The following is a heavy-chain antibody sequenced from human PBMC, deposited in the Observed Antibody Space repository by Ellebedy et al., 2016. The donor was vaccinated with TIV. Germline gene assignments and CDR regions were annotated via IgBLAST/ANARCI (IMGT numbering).Heavy chain of an antibody. V-gene: IGHV3-30*18. Sequence: GGSLRFSCAASGFTFSSYGMHWVRQAPGKGLEWVALISDDGSNKYYADPVKGRFTISRDNSKNTLYLQMNSLRAEDTAVYYCAKDSPDYSLDYWGQGTLVTVSS. D-gene: IGHD2-15*01. J-gene: IGHJ4*02. CDR2: ISDDGSNK. CDR3: AKDSPDYSLDY. CDR1: GFTFSSYG.